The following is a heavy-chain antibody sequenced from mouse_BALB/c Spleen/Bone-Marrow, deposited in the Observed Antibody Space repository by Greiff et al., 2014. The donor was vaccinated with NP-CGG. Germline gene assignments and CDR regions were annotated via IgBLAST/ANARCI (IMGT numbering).Heavy chain of an antibody. CDR3: ASLYGYLFDY. CDR1: GYSFTSYW. CDR2: IDPSDSET. D-gene: IGHD2-2*01. V-gene: IGHV1S127*01. Sequence: QVQLQQPGPQLVRPGTSVKISCKASGYSFTSYWMHWVKQRPGQGLEWIGMIDPSDSETRLNQKFKDKATLTVDKSSSTAYMQLSSPTSEDSAVYYCASLYGYLFDYWGQGTTLTVSS. J-gene: IGHJ2*01.